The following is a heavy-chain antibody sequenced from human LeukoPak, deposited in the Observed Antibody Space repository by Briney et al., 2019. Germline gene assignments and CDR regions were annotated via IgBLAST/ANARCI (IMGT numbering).Heavy chain of an antibody. CDR1: GDSISTYY. V-gene: IGHV4-59*01. CDR2: ISSSEST. D-gene: IGHD3-10*01. J-gene: IGHJ4*02. CDR3: ARVRSYYGSVTGKSYYFDY. Sequence: SETLSLTCTVSGDSISTYYWSWIRQPPGKGLEWIGYISSSESTNYNPSLKSRVTILVDTSKNQFSLKLNSVTAADTAVYYCARVRSYYGSVTGKSYYFDYWGQGTLVTVSS.